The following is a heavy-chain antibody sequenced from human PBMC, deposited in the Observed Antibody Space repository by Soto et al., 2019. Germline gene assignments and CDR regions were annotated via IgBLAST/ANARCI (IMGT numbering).Heavy chain of an antibody. CDR1: GGSISSSSYY. V-gene: IGHV4-39*01. CDR2: IYYSGST. CDR3: ARLAYYYDSSGYYGYDY. Sequence: SETLSLTCTVSGGSISSSSYYWGWIRQPPGKGLEWIGSIYYSGSTYYNPSLKSRVTISVDTSKNQFSLKLSSVTAADTAVYYCARLAYYYDSSGYYGYDYWGQGTLVTVS. J-gene: IGHJ4*02. D-gene: IGHD3-22*01.